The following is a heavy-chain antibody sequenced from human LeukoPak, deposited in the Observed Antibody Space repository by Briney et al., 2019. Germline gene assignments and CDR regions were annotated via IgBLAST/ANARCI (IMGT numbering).Heavy chain of an antibody. CDR2: INPNSGGT. D-gene: IGHD5-18*01. V-gene: IGHV1-2*02. Sequence: ASVKVSCKVSGYTLTELSMHWVRQAPGQGLEWMGWINPNSGGTNYAQKFQGRVTMTRDTSISTAYMELSRLRSDDTAVYYCARGDPAMVNGYWGQGTLVTVSS. J-gene: IGHJ4*02. CDR3: ARGDPAMVNGY. CDR1: GYTLTELS.